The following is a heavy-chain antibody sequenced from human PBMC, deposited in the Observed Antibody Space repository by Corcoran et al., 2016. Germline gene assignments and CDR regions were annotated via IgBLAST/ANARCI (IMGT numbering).Heavy chain of an antibody. CDR3: SHSFIYDYVWGKYRYHPPFDD. D-gene: IGHD3-16*02. CDR2: IYWNDDN. CDR1: GFSLSTSGVG. J-gene: IGHJ4*02. Sequence: QITLKESGPTLVKPTQTLTVTCIFSGFSLSTSGVGVGWIRQPPGKALEWLALIYWNDDNRYSPSLKSRLTITKDTLKNQLVLTMTNMDPVDTVTYYCSHSFIYDYVWGKYRYHPPFDDWGQGTLVTVSS. V-gene: IGHV2-5*01.